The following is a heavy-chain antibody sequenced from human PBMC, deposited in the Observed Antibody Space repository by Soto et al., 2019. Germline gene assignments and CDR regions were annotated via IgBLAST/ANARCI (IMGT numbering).Heavy chain of an antibody. J-gene: IGHJ6*02. Sequence: SETLSLTCAVYGGSFSGYYWSWIRQPPGKGLEWIGEINHSGSTNYNPSLKSRVTISVDTSKNQFSLKLSSVTAADTAVYYCARDRIAAAGTRGYYYYYNGMDVWGQGTTVTVSS. V-gene: IGHV4-34*01. CDR2: INHSGST. CDR3: ARDRIAAAGTRGYYYYYNGMDV. CDR1: GGSFSGYY. D-gene: IGHD6-13*01.